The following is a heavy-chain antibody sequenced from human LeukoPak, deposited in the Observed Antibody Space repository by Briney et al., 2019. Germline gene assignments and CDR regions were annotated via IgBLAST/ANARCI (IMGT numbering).Heavy chain of an antibody. D-gene: IGHD6-13*01. Sequence: SETLSLTCAVYGGSFNDYYWSWIRQPPGKGLEWIGKINHSGSTNYNPSLKSRVTISLDTSKNQFSLKLNSVTAADTAVYYCARDRGYSSSWYTRGWFDPWGQGTLVTVSS. CDR2: INHSGST. CDR3: ARDRGYSSSWYTRGWFDP. V-gene: IGHV4-34*01. J-gene: IGHJ5*02. CDR1: GGSFNDYY.